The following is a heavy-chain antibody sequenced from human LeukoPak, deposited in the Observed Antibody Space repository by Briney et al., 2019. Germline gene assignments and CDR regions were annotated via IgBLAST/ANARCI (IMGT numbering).Heavy chain of an antibody. CDR1: GGTFSNYA. Sequence: SVKVSCKASGGTFSNYAISWVRQAPGQGLEWMGGIIPIFTTTNYAQKFQGRVTITADKSTSTAYMELTSLKSEDTAVYYCATLDDYDSSGYPPGWGQGTLVTVSS. CDR3: ATLDDYDSSGYPPG. V-gene: IGHV1-69*06. D-gene: IGHD3-22*01. CDR2: IIPIFTTT. J-gene: IGHJ4*02.